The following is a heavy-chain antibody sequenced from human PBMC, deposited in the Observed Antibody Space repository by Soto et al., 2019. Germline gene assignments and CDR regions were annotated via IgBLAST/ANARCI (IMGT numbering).Heavy chain of an antibody. V-gene: IGHV4-30-2*01. CDR2: IYHSGST. Sequence: SETLSLTCAFSGCSISSGGYSWSWIRQPPGKGLEWIGYIYHSGSTYYNPSLKSRVTMSVDRSKNQLSLKLSSVTAADTAVYYCARGQSGDKVDSWGQGTLVTVSS. CDR1: GCSISSGGYS. D-gene: IGHD7-27*01. J-gene: IGHJ4*02. CDR3: ARGQSGDKVDS.